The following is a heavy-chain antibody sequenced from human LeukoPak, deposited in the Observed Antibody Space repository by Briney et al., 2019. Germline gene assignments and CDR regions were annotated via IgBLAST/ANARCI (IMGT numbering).Heavy chain of an antibody. CDR1: GFIFSSYA. D-gene: IGHD3-10*01. Sequence: PGGSLRLSCAASGFIFSSYAMHWVRQAPGKGLEWVAVISYDGSNKYYADSVKGRFTISRDNSKNTLYLQMNSLRAEDTAVYYCAREGRGGYYFDYWGQGTLVTVSS. V-gene: IGHV3-30*14. CDR2: ISYDGSNK. J-gene: IGHJ4*02. CDR3: AREGRGGYYFDY.